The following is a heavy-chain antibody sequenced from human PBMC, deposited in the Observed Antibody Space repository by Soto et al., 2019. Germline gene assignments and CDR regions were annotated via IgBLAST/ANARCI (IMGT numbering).Heavy chain of an antibody. J-gene: IGHJ5*02. CDR1: GGIFSSFS. CDR2: IIPMTGTP. D-gene: IGHD2-2*01. CDR3: ARGPILPGATSWLDP. V-gene: IGHV1-69*01. Sequence: QVQLVQSGAEVKTPGSSVEVSCKASGGIFSSFSITWVRQVPGHGLEWMGGIIPMTGTPNYAEKFQGRLTLTPDASTRTAYLVLSSLKSEDTAVYYCARGPILPGATSWLDPWGEGTVVIVSS.